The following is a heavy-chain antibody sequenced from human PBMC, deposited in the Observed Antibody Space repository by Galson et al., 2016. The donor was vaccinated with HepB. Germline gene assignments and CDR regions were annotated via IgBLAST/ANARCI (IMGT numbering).Heavy chain of an antibody. D-gene: IGHD1-26*01. CDR2: ISLYSGDK. V-gene: IGHV1-18*01. CDR3: ARDGGSYPQALWY. Sequence: SVKVSCKASGHTFTSYGITWVRQAPGQGLEWMGWISLYSGDKNYTQNLQGRVTLTTDSSTNTAYMELRSLRSDDTAIYYCARDGGSYPQALWYWGQGTLVTVSS. J-gene: IGHJ4*02. CDR1: GHTFTSYG.